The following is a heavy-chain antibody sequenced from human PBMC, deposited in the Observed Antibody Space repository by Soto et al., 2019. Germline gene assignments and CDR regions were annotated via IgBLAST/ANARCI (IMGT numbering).Heavy chain of an antibody. Sequence: SETLSLTCTVSGGSISSYYWSWIRQPPGKGLEWIGYIYYSGSTNYNPSLKSRVTISVDTSKNQFSLKLSSVTAADTAVYYCARALIPGIAVPALGYWGQGTLVTVSS. D-gene: IGHD6-19*01. CDR2: IYYSGST. V-gene: IGHV4-59*01. CDR3: ARALIPGIAVPALGY. J-gene: IGHJ4*02. CDR1: GGSISSYY.